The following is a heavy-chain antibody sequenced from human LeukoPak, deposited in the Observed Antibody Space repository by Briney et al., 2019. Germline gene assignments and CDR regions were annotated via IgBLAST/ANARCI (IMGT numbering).Heavy chain of an antibody. CDR2: ISGNGATT. V-gene: IGHV3-23*01. J-gene: IGHJ4*02. D-gene: IGHD1-26*01. CDR3: AKWSVGATFDY. CDR1: GLTFNTYA. Sequence: GGSLRLSSAVSGLTFNTYAMSWVRQAPGRGLEWVASISGNGATTNYADSVKGRFTISRDNSKNTLYLQMNSLRAEDTAVYYCAKWSVGATFDYWGQGTLVTVSS.